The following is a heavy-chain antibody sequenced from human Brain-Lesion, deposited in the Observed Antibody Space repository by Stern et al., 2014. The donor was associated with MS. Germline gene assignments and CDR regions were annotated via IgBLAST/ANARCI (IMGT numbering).Heavy chain of an antibody. D-gene: IGHD4-17*01. CDR3: ASCGVTTGFGDNWFDP. J-gene: IGHJ5*02. Sequence: VQLVESGPGLVKPSQTLSLTCTVSGGSISRGGHYWSWIRQHTGKGLEWIGYIYYSGNTYYNPSLKSRVTISLDTSKNQFSLRLSSVTAADTAVYYCASCGVTTGFGDNWFDPWGQGALVTVSS. CDR2: IYYSGNT. CDR1: GGSISRGGHY. V-gene: IGHV4-31*03.